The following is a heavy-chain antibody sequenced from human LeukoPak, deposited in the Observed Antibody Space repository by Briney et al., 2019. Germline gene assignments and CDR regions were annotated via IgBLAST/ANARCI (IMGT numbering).Heavy chain of an antibody. CDR1: GGSISGYY. D-gene: IGHD3-10*01. CDR2: IYTSGNT. V-gene: IGHV4-4*07. CDR3: AREIRYGSGSYYINYYYHMDV. J-gene: IGHJ6*03. Sequence: SETPSLTCTVSGGSISGYYWSWIRQPAGKGLEWIGRIYTSGNTNYNPSLKSRVTMSVDTSKNEFSLKLSSVTAADTAVYYCAREIRYGSGSYYINYYYHMDVWGKGTTVTVSS.